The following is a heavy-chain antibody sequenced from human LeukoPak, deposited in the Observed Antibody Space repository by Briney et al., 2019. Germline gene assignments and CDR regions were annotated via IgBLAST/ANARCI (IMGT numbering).Heavy chain of an antibody. CDR2: IGSTGNYI. Sequence: GGSLRLSCAASGFTFSSYAMSWVRQAPGKGLEWVSSIGSTGNYIYYADSVKGRFTISRDNAKNSLYLQMNSLRAEDTAVCYCARVTTEQYFALDFDYWGQGTLVTVSS. D-gene: IGHD3-9*01. CDR1: GFTFSSYA. V-gene: IGHV3-21*01. CDR3: ARVTTEQYFALDFDY. J-gene: IGHJ4*02.